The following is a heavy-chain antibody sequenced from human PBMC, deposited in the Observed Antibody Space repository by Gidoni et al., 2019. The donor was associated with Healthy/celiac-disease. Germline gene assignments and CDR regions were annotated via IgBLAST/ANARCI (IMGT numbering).Heavy chain of an antibody. CDR2: ISSSSSYI. D-gene: IGHD2-2*01. Sequence: EVQLVESGGGLVKPGGSLRLSCAAAGFTFSSYSMNWVRQAPGKGLEWVSSISSSSSYIYYADSVKGRFTISRDNAKNSLYLQMNSLRAEDTAVYYCARVGDIVVVPAADYYYYYGMDVWGQGTTVTVSS. CDR3: ARVGDIVVVPAADYYYYYGMDV. V-gene: IGHV3-21*01. CDR1: GFTFSSYS. J-gene: IGHJ6*02.